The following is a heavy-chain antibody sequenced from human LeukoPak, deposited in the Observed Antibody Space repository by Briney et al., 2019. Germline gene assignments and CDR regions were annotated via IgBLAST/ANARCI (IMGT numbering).Heavy chain of an antibody. V-gene: IGHV3-9*01. CDR2: ISWNSGSI. CDR1: GFTFDDYA. Sequence: GRSLRLSCAASGFTFDDYAMHWVRQAPGKGLEWVSGISWNSGSIGYADSVKGRFTISRDNAKSSLYLQMNSLRAEDTALYYCAKDFNSPMPEYKMDVWGKGTTVTVSS. D-gene: IGHD2-2*01. J-gene: IGHJ6*04. CDR3: AKDFNSPMPEYKMDV.